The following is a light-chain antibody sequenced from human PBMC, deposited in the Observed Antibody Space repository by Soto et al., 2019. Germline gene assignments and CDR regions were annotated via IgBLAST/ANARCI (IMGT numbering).Light chain of an antibody. V-gene: IGLV1-51*01. CDR1: TSNIGSNY. CDR3: VTWDSRLRAVV. Sequence: QSVLTQPPSLSAAPGQNITISCSGSTSNIGSNYVSWYQHLPGTAPKLLIYDSDQRPSGTPDRFSASKSGTSATLGITGLQTGDEADYYCVTWDSRLRAVVFGGGTKLTVL. CDR2: DSD. J-gene: IGLJ2*01.